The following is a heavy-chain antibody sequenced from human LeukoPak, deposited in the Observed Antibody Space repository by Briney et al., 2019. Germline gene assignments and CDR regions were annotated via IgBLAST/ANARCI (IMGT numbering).Heavy chain of an antibody. Sequence: SETLSLTCTVSGGSISSSSYYWGWIRQPPGKGLEWIGSIYYSGSTYYNPSLKSRVTISVDTSKNQFSLKLSSVTAADTAVYYCARAAEIAAAGVDYWGQGTLATVSS. V-gene: IGHV4-39*07. CDR3: ARAAEIAAAGVDY. CDR1: GGSISSSSYY. D-gene: IGHD6-13*01. CDR2: IYYSGST. J-gene: IGHJ4*02.